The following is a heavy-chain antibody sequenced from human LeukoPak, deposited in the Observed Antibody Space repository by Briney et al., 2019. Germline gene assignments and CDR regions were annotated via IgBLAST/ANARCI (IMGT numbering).Heavy chain of an antibody. J-gene: IGHJ5*02. CDR1: GGSISSYY. CDR2: IYTSGST. CDR3: ARDYGITMITTLGWFDP. V-gene: IGHV4-4*07. Sequence: SETLSLTCTVSGGSISSYYWSWIRQPAGKGLEWIGRIYTSGSTNYNPSLKSRVTMSVDTSKNQFSLKLSSVIAADTAVYYCARDYGITMITTLGWFDPWGQGTLVTVSS. D-gene: IGHD3-22*01.